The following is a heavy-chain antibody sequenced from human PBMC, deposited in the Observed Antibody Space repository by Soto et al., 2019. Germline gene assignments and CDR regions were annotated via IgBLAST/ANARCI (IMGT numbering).Heavy chain of an antibody. CDR3: ARGRGVAYGGNSGYFDY. D-gene: IGHD4-17*01. CDR2: INPSGGST. J-gene: IGHJ4*02. V-gene: IGHV1-46*01. Sequence: QVQLVQSGAEVKKPGASVKVSCKASGYTFTSYYLYWVRQAPGQGLEWMGIINPSGGSTSYAQKFQRRVTMTRDTSTGTVYMELSSLRSEDTAMYYCARGRGVAYGGNSGYFDYWGQGTLVTVSS. CDR1: GYTFTSYY.